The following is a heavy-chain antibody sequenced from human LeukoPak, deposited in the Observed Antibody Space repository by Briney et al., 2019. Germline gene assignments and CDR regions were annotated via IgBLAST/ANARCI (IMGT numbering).Heavy chain of an antibody. J-gene: IGHJ4*02. CDR1: GFTFDDYA. V-gene: IGHV3-21*01. D-gene: IGHD5-24*01. CDR3: ARDFRTQLDGYSPPYHFDY. CDR2: IDSSSSHI. Sequence: GRSLRLSCAASGFTFDDYAMHWVRQAPGKGLEWVSSIDSSSSHIYYADSMEGRFTISRDNAKNSLFLQMNSLRAEDTAVYYCARDFRTQLDGYSPPYHFDYWGQGALVTVSS.